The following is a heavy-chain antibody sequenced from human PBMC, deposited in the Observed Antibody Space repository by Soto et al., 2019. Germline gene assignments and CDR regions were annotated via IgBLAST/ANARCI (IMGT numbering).Heavy chain of an antibody. CDR1: GFTFSSYA. CDR2: ISYDGSNK. J-gene: IGHJ6*02. Sequence: GGSLRLSCAASGFTFSSYAMYWVRQAPVKGLEWVALISYDGSNKYYADSVKGRFTISRDNSKNTLFLRMNSLRAEDTAVYYCASSKRLYYYYYDMDAWGQGTTVTVSS. CDR3: ASSKRLYYYYYDMDA. V-gene: IGHV3-30-3*01.